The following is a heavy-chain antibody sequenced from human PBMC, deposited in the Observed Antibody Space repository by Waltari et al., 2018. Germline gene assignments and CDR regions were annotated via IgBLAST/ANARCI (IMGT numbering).Heavy chain of an antibody. D-gene: IGHD3-3*01. V-gene: IGHV3-74*01. CDR3: ASLIFWSGYPFDY. J-gene: IGHJ4*02. CDR1: GFTFSLYW. CDR2: INPDGNKE. Sequence: EAHLVESGGGSLQPGGSLRLSCAASGFTFSLYWMHWVRQAPGKGLEWVSRINPDGNKEDYADSVKGRFTISRDNGQNTVYLEMSSLSIDDTAVYYCASLIFWSGYPFDYWGQGTLVTVSA.